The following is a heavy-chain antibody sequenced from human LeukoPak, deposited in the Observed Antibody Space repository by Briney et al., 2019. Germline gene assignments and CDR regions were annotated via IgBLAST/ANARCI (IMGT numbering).Heavy chain of an antibody. V-gene: IGHV3-48*03. CDR2: MSSRTNVR. CDR3: SREGQIASPFDY. CDR1: GFAFNSYE. Sequence: GGSLRLSCAASGFAFNSYEMNWVRQAPGKGLEWVSYMSSRTNVRNYSDSVKGRFTISRDDAKNSLYLQMNGLRAEDTAVYYCSREGQIASPFDYWGQGTLVTVSS. J-gene: IGHJ4*02.